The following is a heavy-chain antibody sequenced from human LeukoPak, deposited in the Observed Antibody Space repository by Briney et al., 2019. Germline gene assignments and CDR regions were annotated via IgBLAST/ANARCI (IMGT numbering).Heavy chain of an antibody. CDR2: IRYDGSNK. V-gene: IGHV3-33*01. J-gene: IGHJ5*02. Sequence: PGGSLRLSCAASGFTFSSYGMHWVRQAPGKGLEWVAVIRYDGSNKYYADSVKGRFTISRDNSKNTLYLQMNSLRAEDTAVYYCARVRRVSYNWFDPWGQGTLVTVSS. CDR3: ARVRRVSYNWFDP. CDR1: GFTFSSYG. D-gene: IGHD2-8*01.